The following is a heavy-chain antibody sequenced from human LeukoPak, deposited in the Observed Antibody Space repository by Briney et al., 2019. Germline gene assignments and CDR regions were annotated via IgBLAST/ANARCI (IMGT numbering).Heavy chain of an antibody. CDR1: LYTFTGYY. V-gene: IGHV1-2*02. CDR3: ARPRATGIDY. CDR2: INPNSGGT. J-gene: IGHJ4*02. Sequence: EASVKVSCKASLYTFTGYYMHWVRQAPGQGFEWMGWINPNSGGTNYAQKLQGRVTMTRDTSISTAYMELSSLRSDDTAVYYCARPRATGIDYWGQGTLITVSS.